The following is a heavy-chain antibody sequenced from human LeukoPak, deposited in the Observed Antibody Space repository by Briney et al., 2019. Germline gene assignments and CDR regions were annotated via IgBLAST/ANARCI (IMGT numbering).Heavy chain of an antibody. J-gene: IGHJ6*03. CDR3: ARRPGYDSSGYWSYYYMDV. D-gene: IGHD3-22*01. CDR1: GGSFSGYY. V-gene: IGHV4-34*01. CDR2: INHSGST. Sequence: SETLSLTCAVYGGSFSGYYWSWIRQPPGKGLEWIGEINHSGSTNYNPSLKSRVTISVDTSKNQFSLKLSSVTAADTAVYYCARRPGYDSSGYWSYYYMDVWGKGTTVTISS.